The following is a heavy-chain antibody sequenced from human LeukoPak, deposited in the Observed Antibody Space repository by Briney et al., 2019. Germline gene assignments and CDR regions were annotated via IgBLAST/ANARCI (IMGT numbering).Heavy chain of an antibody. D-gene: IGHD6-19*01. CDR1: GFTFSSYG. CDR3: AKPGSSGWSFELGDAFDI. J-gene: IGHJ3*02. V-gene: IGHV3-30*18. CDR2: ISYDGSNK. Sequence: PRGSLRLSCAASGFTFSSYGMHWVRQAPGKGLEWVAVISYDGSNKYYADSVKGRFTISRDNSKNTLYLQMNSLRAEDTAVYYCAKPGSSGWSFELGDAFDIWGQGTMVTVSS.